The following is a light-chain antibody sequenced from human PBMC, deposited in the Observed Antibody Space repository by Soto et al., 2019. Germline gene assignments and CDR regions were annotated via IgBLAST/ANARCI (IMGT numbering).Light chain of an antibody. V-gene: IGKV3-11*01. CDR1: KSVGSS. Sequence: IVLAQSPATLSLSPGERSTLSCRASKSVGSSLAWYQQKPGQAPRLLINDSYNRATGIPARFSGSGSGTAFTLTISSLEPEDFAVYYCQQSNAWPLTFGGGTKVEIK. CDR2: DSY. CDR3: QQSNAWPLT. J-gene: IGKJ4*01.